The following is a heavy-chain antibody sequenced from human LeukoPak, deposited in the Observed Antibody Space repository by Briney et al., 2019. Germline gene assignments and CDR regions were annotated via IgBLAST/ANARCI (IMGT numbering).Heavy chain of an antibody. J-gene: IGHJ4*02. CDR2: IHTSGSP. D-gene: IGHD2-21*01. CDR3: ARQRLDGDILGFDW. Sequence: PPETLSLTCNVSGASISGHYWSWIRHPAGKSLEWIGRIHTSGSPIYNPSLSSRVTMSVDTSKGQFSLTMNSLTAADTAIYYCARQRLDGDILGFDWWGQGTLVTVSS. V-gene: IGHV4-4*07. CDR1: GASISGHY.